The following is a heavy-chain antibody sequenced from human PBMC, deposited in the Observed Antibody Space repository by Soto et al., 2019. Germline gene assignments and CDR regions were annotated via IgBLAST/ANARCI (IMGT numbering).Heavy chain of an antibody. CDR3: AGRGDSITCLGHFEY. J-gene: IGHJ4*02. CDR2: ILPIFATA. CDR1: GGTFNNYV. Sequence: QVQLVQSGAEVKKPGSSVKVSCKASGGTFNNYVVNWVRQAPGQGLEWMGGILPIFATANYAQKFQGRVTITADKSTSTAYMELTRLRSEDTAVYYCAGRGDSITCLGHFEYWGPGTLVTVAS. D-gene: IGHD2-21*01. V-gene: IGHV1-69*06.